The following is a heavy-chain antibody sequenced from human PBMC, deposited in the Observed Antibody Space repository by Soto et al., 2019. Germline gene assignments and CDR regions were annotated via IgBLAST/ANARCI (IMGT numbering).Heavy chain of an antibody. D-gene: IGHD6-19*01. V-gene: IGHV3-23*01. J-gene: IGHJ3*02. Sequence: GGSLRLSCAASGFTFSSYAMSWVRQAPGKGLEWVSAISGSGGSTYYADSVKGRFTISRDNSKNTLYLQMNSLRAEDTAVYYCAKDEGVSIAVVPRAFDIWGQGTMVTVSS. CDR2: ISGSGGST. CDR3: AKDEGVSIAVVPRAFDI. CDR1: GFTFSSYA.